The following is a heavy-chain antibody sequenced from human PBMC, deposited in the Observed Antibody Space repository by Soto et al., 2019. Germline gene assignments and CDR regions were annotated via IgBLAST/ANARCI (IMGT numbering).Heavy chain of an antibody. V-gene: IGHV3-30-3*01. D-gene: IGHD2-15*01. CDR1: EFTFSDHA. CDR3: ARDTGKGYCSGGYCYAPDF. J-gene: IGHJ4*02. CDR2: LSYDGSHN. Sequence: QVQLVESGGGVVQPGRSLRLSCTASEFTFSDHAMHWVRQAPGKGLEWVALLSYDGSHNYYADSLRGRFTISRDNSRNTLFLQMNSLSAEDTAVYYCARDTGKGYCSGGYCYAPDFWGQGTLVTVSS.